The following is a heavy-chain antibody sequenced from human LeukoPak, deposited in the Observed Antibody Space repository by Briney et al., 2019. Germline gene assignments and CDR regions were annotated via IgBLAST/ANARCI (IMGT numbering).Heavy chain of an antibody. CDR3: AKDSSGYYWDY. CDR1: GSTFDDYA. CDR2: ISWDGGST. J-gene: IGHJ4*02. Sequence: PGGSLRLSCAASGSTFDDYAMHWVRQAPAKGLEWVSLISWDGGSTYYADSVKGRFTISRDNSKNSLYLQMNSLRAEDTALYYCAKDSSGYYWDYWGQGTLVTVSS. D-gene: IGHD3-22*01. V-gene: IGHV3-43D*03.